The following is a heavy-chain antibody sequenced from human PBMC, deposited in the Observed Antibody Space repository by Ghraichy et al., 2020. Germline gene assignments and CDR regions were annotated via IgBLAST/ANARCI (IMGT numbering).Heavy chain of an antibody. J-gene: IGHJ4*02. CDR2: IYPGDSDT. CDR1: GYSFTGYW. Sequence: GESLNISCRGSGYSFTGYWFAWVRQMSGKGLEWMGVIYPGDSDTTYSPSFQGRVTISVDKSIMTAYLQWSSLKASDTAMYYCARVNYQGTSGHLDHWGQGTLVIVSS. V-gene: IGHV5-51*01. D-gene: IGHD1-1*01. CDR3: ARVNYQGTSGHLDH.